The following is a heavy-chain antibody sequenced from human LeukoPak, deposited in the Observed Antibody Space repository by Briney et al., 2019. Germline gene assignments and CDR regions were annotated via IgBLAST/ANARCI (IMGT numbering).Heavy chain of an antibody. CDR1: GGSISSGSYY. J-gene: IGHJ4*02. CDR2: IYTSGST. D-gene: IGHD3-22*01. Sequence: SQTLSLTCTVSGGSISSGSYYWSWIRQPAGKGLEWIGRIYTSGSTNYNPSLKSRVTISVDTSKNQLSLKLSSVTAADTAVYYCAREVKGYYDSSGSENFDYWGQGTLVTVSS. CDR3: AREVKGYYDSSGSENFDY. V-gene: IGHV4-61*02.